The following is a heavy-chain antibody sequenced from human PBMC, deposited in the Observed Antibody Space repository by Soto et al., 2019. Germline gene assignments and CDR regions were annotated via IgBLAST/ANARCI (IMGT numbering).Heavy chain of an antibody. CDR3: ARGFRNGFNV. J-gene: IGHJ6*02. CDR2: ISGPSIYT. V-gene: IGHV3-21*01. Sequence: PGGSLRLSCVASGFTFSGYSINWVRQAPGKGLEWVSYISGPSIYTYYADSVKGRFTISRDNAKSAVYLQMNSLRAEDTAVYYCARGFRNGFNVWGQGTTVTVSS. D-gene: IGHD2-8*01. CDR1: GFTFSGYS.